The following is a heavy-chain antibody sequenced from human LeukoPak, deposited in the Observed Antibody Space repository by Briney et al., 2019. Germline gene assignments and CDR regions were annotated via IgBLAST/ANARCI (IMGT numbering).Heavy chain of an antibody. D-gene: IGHD3-22*01. CDR3: ARDQSCDSQDY. V-gene: IGHV3-30*02. J-gene: IGHJ4*02. CDR1: GFTFSSYG. CDR2: ISYDGSNT. Sequence: GGSLRLSCAASGFTFSSYGMHWVRQAPGKGLEWVTFISYDGSNTYYADSVKGRFTISRDNSKNTLYLQMNSLRAEDTAVYYCARDQSCDSQDYWGQGTLVTVSS.